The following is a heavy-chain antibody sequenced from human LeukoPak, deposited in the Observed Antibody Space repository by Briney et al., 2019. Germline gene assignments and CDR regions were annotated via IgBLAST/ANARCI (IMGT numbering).Heavy chain of an antibody. CDR3: ARSYTSTWRSPFAD. Sequence: RTSETLSLTCTVSGGSIRNYFWSWVRQPPGKRLEWIGYIYYSGTTNYNPSLKSRVPISVDMSKNQFSLRLNSVTAADTAVYFCARSYTSTWRSPFADWGQGIRVTVSS. J-gene: IGHJ4*02. D-gene: IGHD6-13*01. V-gene: IGHV4-59*01. CDR1: GGSIRNYF. CDR2: IYYSGTT.